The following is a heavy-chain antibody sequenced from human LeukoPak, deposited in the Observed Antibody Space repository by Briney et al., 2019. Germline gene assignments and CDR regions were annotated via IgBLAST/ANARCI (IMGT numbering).Heavy chain of an antibody. CDR2: IRYDGSNK. CDR1: GFTFSSYG. J-gene: IGHJ5*02. Sequence: PGGSLRLSCAASGFTFSSYGMHWVRQAPGKGLEWVAFIRYDGSNKYYAESVKGRFTISRDNSKNTLYLQMNSLRAEDTAVYYCAKDRSVFNWFDPWGQGTLVTVSS. CDR3: AKDRSVFNWFDP. V-gene: IGHV3-30*02.